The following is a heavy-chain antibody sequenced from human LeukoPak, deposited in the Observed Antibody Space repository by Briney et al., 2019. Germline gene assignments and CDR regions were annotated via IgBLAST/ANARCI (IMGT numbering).Heavy chain of an antibody. D-gene: IGHD2-15*01. CDR2: INPNSVGT. V-gene: IGHV1-2*02. CDR1: GYTFTGYY. J-gene: IGHJ4*02. CDR3: ARGLHCSGGTCSDS. Sequence: ASVKVSCKASGYTFTGYYVHWVRQAPGQGLEWMGWINPNSVGTNYAQKFQGRVTMTRDTSISTAYMELARLRSDDTVVYCCARGLHCSGGTCSDSWGEGTLVTVSS.